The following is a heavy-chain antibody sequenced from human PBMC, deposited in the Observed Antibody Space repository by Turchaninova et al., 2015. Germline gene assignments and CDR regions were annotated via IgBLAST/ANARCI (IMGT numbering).Heavy chain of an antibody. V-gene: IGHV4-30-2*01. CDR1: GGSLCRGGYS. CDR2: MDQSGST. D-gene: IGHD4-17*01. J-gene: IGHJ3*02. Sequence: QLQLQESRSGLVKPSQTLSRTSAVSGGSLCRGGYSWGWSRQPPGKGLEWLGDMDQSGSTYYNPSLKSRVTISGDRSKNQFSLEVSSVTAADTAIYYCARKTTDDDSFDIWGQGTMVTVSS. CDR3: ARKTTDDDSFDI.